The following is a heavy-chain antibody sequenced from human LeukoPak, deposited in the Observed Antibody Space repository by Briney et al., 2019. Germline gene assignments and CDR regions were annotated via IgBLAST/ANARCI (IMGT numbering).Heavy chain of an antibody. CDR1: GFTFSRYW. CDR3: VREEGIDGSGYYYVLGY. CDR2: INHDGSEK. Sequence: GGSLRLSCAASGFTFSRYWMSWVRQAPGKGLEWVANINHDGSEKHYVDSVKGRFTIPRDNAKNSLYLQMNSLSAEDTAVYYCVREEGIDGSGYYYVLGYWGQGTLVAVSS. D-gene: IGHD3-22*01. J-gene: IGHJ4*02. V-gene: IGHV3-7*01.